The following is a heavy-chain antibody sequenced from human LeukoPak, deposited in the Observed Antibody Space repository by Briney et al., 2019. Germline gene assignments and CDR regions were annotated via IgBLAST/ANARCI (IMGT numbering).Heavy chain of an antibody. J-gene: IGHJ3*02. D-gene: IGHD3-22*01. CDR1: GGSISSSSYY. Sequence: PSETLSLTCTVSGGSISSSSYYWGWIRQPPGKGLEWIGSIYYSGSTYYNPSLKSRVTISVDTSKNQFSLKLSSVTAADTAVYYCARDSSYYDSSGYSDAFDIWGQGTMVTVSS. CDR3: ARDSSYYDSSGYSDAFDI. CDR2: IYYSGST. V-gene: IGHV4-39*07.